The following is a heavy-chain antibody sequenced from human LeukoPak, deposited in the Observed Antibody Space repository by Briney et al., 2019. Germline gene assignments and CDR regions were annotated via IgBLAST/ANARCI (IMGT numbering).Heavy chain of an antibody. D-gene: IGHD2-8*02. Sequence: ASVKVSCKASGYTFTGYYMHWVRQAPGQGLEWMGWINPNSGGTNYAQKFQGRVTMTRDTSISTAYMELSRLRSDDTAVYYCARGPERRGFCSGSACYSDCWGQGTLVTVSS. J-gene: IGHJ4*02. V-gene: IGHV1-2*02. CDR3: ARGPERRGFCSGSACYSDC. CDR1: GYTFTGYY. CDR2: INPNSGGT.